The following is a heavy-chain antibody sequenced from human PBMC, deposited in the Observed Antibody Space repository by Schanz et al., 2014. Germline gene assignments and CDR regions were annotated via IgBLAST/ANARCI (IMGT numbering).Heavy chain of an antibody. CDR3: AKSYDTSGYSGFDY. CDR1: GFIFSYYT. V-gene: IGHV3-30*02. Sequence: QVELVESGGGVVQPGRSLRLSCAASGFIFSYYTIHWVRQAPGKGLEWVAFIRYDGSNEYYADSVKGRFTISRDNSKNTLYLQMNSLRTEDTAVYFCAKSYDTSGYSGFDYWGQGTLVTVSS. J-gene: IGHJ4*02. CDR2: IRYDGSNE. D-gene: IGHD3-22*01.